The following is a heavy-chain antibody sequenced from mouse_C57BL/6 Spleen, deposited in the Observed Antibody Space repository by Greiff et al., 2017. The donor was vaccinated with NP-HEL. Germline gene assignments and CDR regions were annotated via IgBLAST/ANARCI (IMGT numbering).Heavy chain of an antibody. Sequence: QVQLQQPGTELVKPGASVKLSCKASGYTFTSYWMHWVKQRPGQGLEWIGNINPSNGGTNYNEKFKSKATLTVDKSSSTAYMQLSSLTSEDSAVYYCARSGYYDGYYGRYFDVWGTGTTVTVSS. CDR3: ARSGYYDGYYGRYFDV. J-gene: IGHJ1*03. V-gene: IGHV1-53*01. D-gene: IGHD2-3*01. CDR2: INPSNGGT. CDR1: GYTFTSYW.